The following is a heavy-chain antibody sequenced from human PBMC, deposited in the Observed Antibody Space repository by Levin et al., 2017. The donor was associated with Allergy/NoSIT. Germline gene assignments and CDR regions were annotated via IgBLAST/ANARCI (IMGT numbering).Heavy chain of an antibody. Sequence: PGGSLRLSCSASGFSISNYGMHWVRQAPGKGLQWVAGISYDGSNKYYADSVKGRFTISRDNSKNTLYLQMNSLRAEDKDTAVYYCAKESYTSGWYFDYWGQGTLVTVSS. J-gene: IGHJ4*02. D-gene: IGHD6-19*01. CDR2: ISYDGSNK. CDR1: GFSISNYG. V-gene: IGHV3-30*18. CDR3: AKESYTSGWYFDY.